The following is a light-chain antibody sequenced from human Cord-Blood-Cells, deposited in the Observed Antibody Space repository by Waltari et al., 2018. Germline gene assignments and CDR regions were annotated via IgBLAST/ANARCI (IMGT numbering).Light chain of an antibody. CDR2: EVS. V-gene: IGLV2-23*02. CDR3: CSYAGSSTFV. Sequence: QSALTQPASVSGSPGQSITISRTGTSSDVGSYNLVSWYQQHPGKAPKLMIYEVSKRPSGVSNRFSGSKSGNTASLTISGRQAEDEADYYCCSYAGSSTFVFGTGTKVTVL. CDR1: SSDVGSYNL. J-gene: IGLJ1*01.